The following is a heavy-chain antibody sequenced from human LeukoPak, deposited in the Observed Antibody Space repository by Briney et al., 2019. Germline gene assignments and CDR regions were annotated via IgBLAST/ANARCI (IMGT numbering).Heavy chain of an antibody. CDR1: GFTFSSYG. CDR2: ISYDGSNK. CDR3: AKAFRYSSGWFDAFDI. D-gene: IGHD6-19*01. Sequence: GGSLRLSCAASGFTFSSYGMHWVRQAPGKGLEWVAVISYDGSNKYYADSVKGRFTISRDNSKNTLYLQMNSLRVEDTAVYYCAKAFRYSSGWFDAFDIWGQGTMVTVSS. J-gene: IGHJ3*02. V-gene: IGHV3-30*18.